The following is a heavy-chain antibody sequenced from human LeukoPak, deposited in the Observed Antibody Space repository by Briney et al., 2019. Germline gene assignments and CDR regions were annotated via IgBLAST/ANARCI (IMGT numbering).Heavy chain of an antibody. CDR2: INSDGSST. CDR1: GFTFSSYW. Sequence: GGSLRLXCAASGFTFSSYWMHWVRQAPGKGLVWVSRINSDGSSTSYADSVKGRFTISRDNAKNTLYLQMNSLRAEDTAVYYCAKSKHWPALDCWGQGTLVTVSS. CDR3: AKSKHWPALDC. D-gene: IGHD1-1*01. V-gene: IGHV3-74*01. J-gene: IGHJ4*02.